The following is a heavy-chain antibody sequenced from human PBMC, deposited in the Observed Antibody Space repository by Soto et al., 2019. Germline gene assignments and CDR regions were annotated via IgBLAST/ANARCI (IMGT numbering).Heavy chain of an antibody. V-gene: IGHV3-21*01. D-gene: IGHD5-12*01. CDR2: IRSDSRYI. Sequence: EVQLVESGGGLVQPGGSLRLSCAASGFTLSNYAVNWVRQAPGKGLEWVSYIRSDSRYIYHGDSGKGRFTISRDNARNSVYVQMNSLRDDDTAVYYCARIKWVGFFFINVVVDDMDAWGQGTPVTVSS. CDR1: GFTLSNYA. CDR3: ARIKWVGFFFINVVVDDMDA. J-gene: IGHJ6*02.